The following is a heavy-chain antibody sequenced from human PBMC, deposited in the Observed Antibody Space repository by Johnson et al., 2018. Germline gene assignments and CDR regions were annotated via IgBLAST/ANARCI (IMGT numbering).Heavy chain of an antibody. V-gene: IGHV3-73*01. D-gene: IGHD5-12*01. CDR3: ARPGGEHSGYDA. J-gene: IGHJ5*02. CDR2: IRSKANNYAT. Sequence: VQLVQSGGDLVQPGRSLRLSCAASGFIFSDSPMHLIRQASGKGLAWVGRIRSKANNYATAHAASVEGRFTISRDDSKNTAFLQMDSMKPDDTAVYYCARPGGEHSGYDAWGQGTLVTVSS. CDR1: GFIFSDSP.